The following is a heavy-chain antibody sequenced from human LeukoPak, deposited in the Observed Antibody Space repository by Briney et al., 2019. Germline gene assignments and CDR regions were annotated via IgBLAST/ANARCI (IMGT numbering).Heavy chain of an antibody. CDR3: GRYFDY. Sequence: PSQTLSLTCAVYGGSFSGYYWRWVRQPPGKGLEGIGEINHSGSTNYNPSLKSRVTISVDTSKNQSSLKLSSVTAADTAVYYCGRYFDYWGQGTLVTVSS. CDR2: INHSGST. V-gene: IGHV4-34*01. CDR1: GGSFSGYY. J-gene: IGHJ4*02.